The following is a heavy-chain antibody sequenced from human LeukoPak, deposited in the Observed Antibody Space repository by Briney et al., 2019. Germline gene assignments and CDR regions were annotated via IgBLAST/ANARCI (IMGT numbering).Heavy chain of an antibody. CDR3: ARVRYDYVWGFLP. Sequence: PSETLSLTCTLSGGSISSGAYYWSWIRQPAGKGLEWIGRSYITGNTNFNPSLMSRVTMSIDTSKNQFSLKLSSVTAADTAVYYCARVRYDYVWGFLPWGQGTLVTVSS. CDR1: GGSISSGAYY. D-gene: IGHD3-16*01. CDR2: SYITGNT. J-gene: IGHJ5*02. V-gene: IGHV4-61*02.